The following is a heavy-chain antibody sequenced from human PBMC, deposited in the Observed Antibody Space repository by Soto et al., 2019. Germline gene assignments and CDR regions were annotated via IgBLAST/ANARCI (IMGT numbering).Heavy chain of an antibody. D-gene: IGHD1-1*01. CDR2: INHSGST. CDR3: ARGISTERNLDFDY. CDR1: GGSFSGYY. Sequence: KTSETLSLTCAVYGGSFSGYYWSWIRQPPGKGLEWIGEINHSGSTNYNPSLKSRVTISVDTSKNQFSLKLSSVTAADTAVYYCARGISTERNLDFDYWGQGTLVTVSS. V-gene: IGHV4-34*01. J-gene: IGHJ4*01.